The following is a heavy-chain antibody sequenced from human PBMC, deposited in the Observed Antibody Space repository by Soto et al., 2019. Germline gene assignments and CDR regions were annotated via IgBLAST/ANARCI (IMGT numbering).Heavy chain of an antibody. V-gene: IGHV4-30-2*01. D-gene: IGHD2-21*01. CDR2: IYHSGST. CDR1: GGSISSGGYS. J-gene: IGHJ6*02. Sequence: SETLSLTCAVSGGSISSGGYSWNWIRQPPGKGLEWIGYIYHSGSTLYNPSLKSRVTISVDKSKNQFSLKLTSVTAADTAVYYCATQGFGILHGLVDVWGQGTTVTVSS. CDR3: ATQGFGILHGLVDV.